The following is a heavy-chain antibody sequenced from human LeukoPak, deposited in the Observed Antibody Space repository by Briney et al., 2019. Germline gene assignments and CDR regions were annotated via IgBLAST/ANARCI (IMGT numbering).Heavy chain of an antibody. CDR1: GGSISSGDYY. CDR3: ARPYYYDSRIDP. D-gene: IGHD3-22*01. CDR2: MYYSGST. Sequence: SQTLSLTCTVSGGSISSGDYYWSWIRQPPGKGLEWIAYMYYSGSTYYNPSLKSRATMSTDTSKNQLSLKLSSVTAADTAVYYCARPYYYDSRIDPWGQGILVTVSS. V-gene: IGHV4-30-4*01. J-gene: IGHJ5*02.